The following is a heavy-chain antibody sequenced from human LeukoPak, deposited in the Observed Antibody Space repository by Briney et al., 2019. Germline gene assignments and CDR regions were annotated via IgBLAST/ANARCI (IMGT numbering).Heavy chain of an antibody. J-gene: IGHJ3*02. V-gene: IGHV4-34*01. CDR2: INHSGST. CDR1: GGSFSGYY. Sequence: PSETLSLTCAVYGGSFSGYYWSWIRQPLGKGLEWIGEINHSGSTNYNPSLKSRVTISVDTSKNQFSLKLSPVTAADTAVYYCARVFEYSSSNDAFDIWGQGTMVTVSS. D-gene: IGHD6-6*01. CDR3: ARVFEYSSSNDAFDI.